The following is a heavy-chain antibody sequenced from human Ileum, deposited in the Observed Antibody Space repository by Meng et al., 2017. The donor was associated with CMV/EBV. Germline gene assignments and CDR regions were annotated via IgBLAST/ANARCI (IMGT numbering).Heavy chain of an antibody. CDR3: AGSYYYYAMDV. D-gene: IGHD3-10*01. V-gene: IGHV1-69*05. CDR1: GGTFSSYA. CDR2: IIPIFGTP. J-gene: IGHJ6*02. Sequence: SVKVSCKASGGTFSSYAISWVRQAPAQGLESMGGIIPIFGTPNYPQKFQGRVTITTDESTSTAYMELSSLRSEDTAVYYCAGSYYYYAMDVWGQGTTVTVSS.